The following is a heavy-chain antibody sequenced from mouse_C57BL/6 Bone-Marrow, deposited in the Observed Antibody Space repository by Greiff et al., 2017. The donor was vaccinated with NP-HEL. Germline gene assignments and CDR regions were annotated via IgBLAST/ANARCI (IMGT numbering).Heavy chain of an antibody. CDR3: ARMIYYYGKADY. Sequence: ESGAELARPGASVKLSCKASGYTFTSYGISWVKQRTGQGLEWIGEIYPRSGNTYYNEKFKGKATLTADKSSSTAYMELRSLTSEDSAVYFCARMIYYYGKADYWGQGTTLTVSS. D-gene: IGHD1-1*01. V-gene: IGHV1-81*01. CDR1: GYTFTSYG. CDR2: IYPRSGNT. J-gene: IGHJ2*01.